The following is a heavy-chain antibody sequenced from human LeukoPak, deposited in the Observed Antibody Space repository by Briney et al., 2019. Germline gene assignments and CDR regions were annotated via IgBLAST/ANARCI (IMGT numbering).Heavy chain of an antibody. CDR1: GFTFSSYA. D-gene: IGHD3-9*01. V-gene: IGHV3-23*01. CDR3: AKDVVRYFDWLGNLDY. CDR2: ISGSGGST. Sequence: PGGSLRLSCAASGFTFSSYAMSWVRQAPGKGLEWVSAISGSGGSTYYADSVKGRFTISRDNSKNTLYLQMNSLRAEDTAVYYCAKDVVRYFDWLGNLDYWGQGTLVTVSS. J-gene: IGHJ4*02.